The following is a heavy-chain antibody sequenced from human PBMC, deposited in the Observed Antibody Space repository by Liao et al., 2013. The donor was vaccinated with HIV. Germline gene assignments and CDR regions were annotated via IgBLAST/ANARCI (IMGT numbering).Heavy chain of an antibody. V-gene: IGHV4-4*07. CDR1: GGSISSYY. D-gene: IGHD3-22*01. J-gene: IGHJ6*03. Sequence: QVQLQESGPGLVKPSETLSLTCTVSGGSISSYYWSWIRQPAGKGLEWIGRIYTSGSTNYNPSLKSRVTISVDTSKNQFSLKLSSVTAADTAVYYCARRSYYYDSSGYFSAPYYYYYYMDVWGKGTTVTVSS. CDR2: IYTSGST. CDR3: ARRSYYYDSSGYFSAPYYYYYYMDV.